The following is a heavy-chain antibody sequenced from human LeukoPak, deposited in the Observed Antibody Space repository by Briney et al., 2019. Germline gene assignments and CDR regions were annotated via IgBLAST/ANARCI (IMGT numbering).Heavy chain of an antibody. D-gene: IGHD2-2*01. Sequence: GGSLRLSCAASGFTFSNYGMHWVRQAPGKGLEWVAVISYDESDKYYADSVKGRFTISRDNSKNTLYLQMNSLRSEDTAVYYCARSGEDIVVVPAAQNYYYYYMDVWGKGTTVTVSS. J-gene: IGHJ6*03. CDR1: GFTFSNYG. V-gene: IGHV3-30*03. CDR3: ARSGEDIVVVPAAQNYYYYYMDV. CDR2: ISYDESDK.